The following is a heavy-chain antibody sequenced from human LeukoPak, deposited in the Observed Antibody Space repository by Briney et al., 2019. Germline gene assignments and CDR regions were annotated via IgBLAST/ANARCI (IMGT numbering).Heavy chain of an antibody. CDR3: ASESIRYFDWLPKNYYYSMDV. D-gene: IGHD3-9*01. CDR1: GYTFTNNH. V-gene: IGHV1-46*01. J-gene: IGHJ6*03. CDR2: INPSAEST. Sequence: ASVKVSCKASGYTFTNNHMHWMRQAPGEGLEWMGVINPSAESTSYAQQFQGRVTMTRDMSTSTVYMELSSLRSEDTAVYYCASESIRYFDWLPKNYYYSMDVWGKGTTVTVSS.